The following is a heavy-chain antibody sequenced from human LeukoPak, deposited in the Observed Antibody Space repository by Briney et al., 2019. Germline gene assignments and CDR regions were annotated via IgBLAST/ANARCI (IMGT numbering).Heavy chain of an antibody. CDR1: GFTFSYYA. CDR3: ARDVAYSAFDY. D-gene: IGHD4-11*01. Sequence: GGSLRLSCAASGFTFSYYAMSWVRQAPGKGLEWVSAISGTGGSTHYADSVKGRFTISRDNSKNTLYLQMNSLRAEDTAVYYCARDVAYSAFDYWGQGTLVTVSS. CDR2: ISGTGGST. V-gene: IGHV3-23*01. J-gene: IGHJ4*02.